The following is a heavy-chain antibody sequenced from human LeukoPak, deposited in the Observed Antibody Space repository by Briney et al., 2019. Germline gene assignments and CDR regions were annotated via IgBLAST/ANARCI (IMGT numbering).Heavy chain of an antibody. Sequence: GGSLRLSCAVSGFTFSSFWMSWVRQAPGKGLEWVANIKQDGSEKYYVDSVKGRFTISRDNTKNSLYLQMNSLRAEDTAVYFCARGGLSIMGYWGQGTLVTVSS. V-gene: IGHV3-7*03. CDR2: IKQDGSEK. CDR3: ARGGLSIMGY. D-gene: IGHD2/OR15-2a*01. J-gene: IGHJ4*02. CDR1: GFTFSSFW.